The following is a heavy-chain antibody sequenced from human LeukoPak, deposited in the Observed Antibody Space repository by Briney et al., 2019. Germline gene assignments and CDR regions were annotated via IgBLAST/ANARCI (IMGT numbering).Heavy chain of an antibody. Sequence: GGSLRLSCAASGFTFSSYGMHWVRQAPGKGLEWVAVISYDGSNKYYADSVKGRFTISRDNSKNTLYLQMNSLRAEDTAVYYCANLGIAAAGRPYWYDPWGQGTLVTVSS. CDR2: ISYDGSNK. CDR3: ANLGIAAAGRPYWYDP. CDR1: GFTFSSYG. V-gene: IGHV3-30*18. J-gene: IGHJ5*02. D-gene: IGHD6-13*01.